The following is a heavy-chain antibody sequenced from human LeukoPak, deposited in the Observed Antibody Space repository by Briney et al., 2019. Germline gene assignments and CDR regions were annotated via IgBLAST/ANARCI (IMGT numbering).Heavy chain of an antibody. CDR2: IITYNGNT. J-gene: IGHJ5*02. CDR1: GYTFTSYG. CDR3: ARDTKRSRARWENLGFDP. D-gene: IGHD1-26*01. V-gene: IGHV1-18*01. Sequence: EASVKVSCKTSGYTFTSYGISWVRQAPGQGLEWMGYIITYNGNTNYAQKLQGRVTMTTDTSTSTAYMELRSLRSDDTAVYYCARDTKRSRARWENLGFDPWGQGTLVTVSS.